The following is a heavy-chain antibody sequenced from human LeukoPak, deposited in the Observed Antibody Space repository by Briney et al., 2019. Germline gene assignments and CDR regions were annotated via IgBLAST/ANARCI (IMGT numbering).Heavy chain of an antibody. CDR1: GFTFSSYA. V-gene: IGHV3-64*01. CDR3: ARSVAGTFKFYYYYYMDV. J-gene: IGHJ6*03. Sequence: GGSLRLSCAASGFTFSSYAMHWVRQAPGKGLEYVSAISSNGGSTYYANSVKGRFTISRDNSKNTLYLQMGSLRAEDMAVYYCARSVAGTFKFYYYYYMDVWGKGTTVTVSS. CDR2: ISSNGGST. D-gene: IGHD6-19*01.